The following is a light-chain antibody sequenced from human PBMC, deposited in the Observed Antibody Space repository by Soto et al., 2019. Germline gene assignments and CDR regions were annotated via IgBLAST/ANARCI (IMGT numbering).Light chain of an antibody. J-gene: IGKJ1*01. CDR3: QQYNNGPPGR. V-gene: IGKV1-39*01. CDR2: AAS. Sequence: DIQMTQSPSSLSASVGDRVTITCRASQSISSYLNWYQQKPGKAPKLLIYAASSLQSGVPSRFSGSGSGTDFPPTISILQPEVFAFYYCQQYNNGPPGRFGQGTRGDIK. CDR1: QSISSY.